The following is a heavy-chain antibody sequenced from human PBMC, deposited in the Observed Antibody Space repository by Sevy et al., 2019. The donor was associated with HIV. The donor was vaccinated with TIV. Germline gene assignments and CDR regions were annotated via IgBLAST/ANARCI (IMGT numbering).Heavy chain of an antibody. CDR1: GFTFSSYG. J-gene: IGHJ6*02. CDR2: IWYDGSNK. CDR3: ARANGDHRYYYYGMDV. V-gene: IGHV3-33*01. D-gene: IGHD4-17*01. Sequence: GGSLRLSCAASGFTFSSYGMQWVRQAPGKGLEWVAVIWYDGSNKYYADSVKGRFTISRDNSKNTLYLQMNSLRAEDTAVYYCARANGDHRYYYYGMDVWGQGTTVTVSS.